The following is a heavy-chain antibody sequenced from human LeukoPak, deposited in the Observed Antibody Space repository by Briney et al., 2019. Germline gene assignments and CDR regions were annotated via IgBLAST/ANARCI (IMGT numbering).Heavy chain of an antibody. CDR1: GGSTSIYY. D-gene: IGHD6-13*01. Sequence: PSETLSLTCTVSGGSTSIYYWSWIRQPPGKRLEWLGYIYYSGSTTYNPSLKSRLTMSVDTSKNQISLKLISLTAADTAVYYCARLPGIAAVWGQGTLVTVSS. CDR3: ARLPGIAAV. V-gene: IGHV4-59*08. J-gene: IGHJ4*02. CDR2: IYYSGST.